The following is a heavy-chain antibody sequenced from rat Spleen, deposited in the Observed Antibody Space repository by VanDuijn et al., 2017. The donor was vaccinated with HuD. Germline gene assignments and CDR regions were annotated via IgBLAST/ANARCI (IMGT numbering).Heavy chain of an antibody. D-gene: IGHD1-10*01. J-gene: IGHJ3*01. CDR2: LNSAGST. CDR1: GYSITSSYR. Sequence: EVQLQESGPGLVKPSQSLSLTCSVTGYSITSSYRWNWIRKFPGNKLEWMGYLNSAGSTYYNPSLRSRISITRDTSKNQFFLQVNSVTTEDTATYYCARSPYNNFWFTYWGQGTLVTVSS. V-gene: IGHV3-3*01. CDR3: ARSPYNNFWFTY.